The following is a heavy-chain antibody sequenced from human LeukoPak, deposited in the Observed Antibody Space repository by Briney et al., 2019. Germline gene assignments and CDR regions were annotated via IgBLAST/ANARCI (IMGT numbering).Heavy chain of an antibody. CDR1: GFTFSSYA. CDR2: ISYDGSNK. V-gene: IGHV3-30*04. J-gene: IGHJ3*02. CDR3: AREVSFMVATIRGNAFDI. Sequence: GGSLRLSCAASGFTFSSYAMHWVRQAPGKGLEWVAVISYDGSNKYYADSVKGRFTISRDNSKNTLYLQMNSLRAEDTAVYYCAREVSFMVATIRGNAFDIWGQGTMVTVSS. D-gene: IGHD5-12*01.